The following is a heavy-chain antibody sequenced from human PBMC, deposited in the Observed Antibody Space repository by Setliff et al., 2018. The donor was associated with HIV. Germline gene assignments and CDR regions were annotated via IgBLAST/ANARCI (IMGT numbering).Heavy chain of an antibody. D-gene: IGHD6-19*01. CDR3: ARDPREQWGWDWYFDM. CDR2: IWYDGSKK. J-gene: IGHJ2*01. V-gene: IGHV3-33*01. Sequence: PVGSLRLSCAASGFAFSSYGMHWVRQAPGKGLEWVAIIWYDGSKKYYADSVEGRFTISRDNSNDTLYLEMNSLRVEDTAIYYCARDPREQWGWDWYFDMWGRGTLVTVSS. CDR1: GFAFSSYG.